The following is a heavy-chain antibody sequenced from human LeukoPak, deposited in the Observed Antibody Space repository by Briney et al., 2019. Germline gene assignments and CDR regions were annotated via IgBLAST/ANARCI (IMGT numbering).Heavy chain of an antibody. V-gene: IGHV1-69*05. J-gene: IGHJ6*02. CDR1: GGTFSNYA. CDR3: ASPVVAAHRAGMDV. CDR2: FTPIFRST. D-gene: IGHD2-15*01. Sequence: ASVKVSCKASGGTFSNYAITWLRLAPGQGLEWMGGFTPIFRSTDYAQKFQGRVSITTDESTNTAYMDLSSLTSEDTAVYYCASPVVAAHRAGMDVWGQGTTVTVSS.